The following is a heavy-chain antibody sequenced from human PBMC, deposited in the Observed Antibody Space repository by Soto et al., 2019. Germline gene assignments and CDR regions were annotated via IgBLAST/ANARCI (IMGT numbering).Heavy chain of an antibody. CDR2: MNPNSGNT. CDR3: AITLYYDFYHYYYMDV. J-gene: IGHJ6*03. CDR1: GYTFTSYD. D-gene: IGHD3-3*01. Sequence: QVQLVQSGAEVKKPGASVKVSCKASGYTFTSYDINWVRQATGQGLEWMGWMNPNSGNTGYAQKFQGRVTMTRNTPISTAYMELSSLRSEDTAVYYCAITLYYDFYHYYYMDVWGKGTTVTVSS. V-gene: IGHV1-8*01.